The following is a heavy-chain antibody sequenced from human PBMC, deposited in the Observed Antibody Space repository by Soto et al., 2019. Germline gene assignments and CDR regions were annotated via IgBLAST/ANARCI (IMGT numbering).Heavy chain of an antibody. V-gene: IGHV3-33*08. Sequence: VQLLESGGGLVHPGGSLRLSCAASGFTFSSFGMHWVRQAPGKGLEWVSLIWYDGSKKSYGDSVKGRFTISRDNSRNTVYLQMNSLRADDTAVYYWARDASDYSLWSGYYPSRNGMDVWGQGTKVTVSS. CDR2: IWYDGSKK. CDR3: ARDASDYSLWSGYYPSRNGMDV. J-gene: IGHJ6*02. D-gene: IGHD3-3*01. CDR1: GFTFSSFG.